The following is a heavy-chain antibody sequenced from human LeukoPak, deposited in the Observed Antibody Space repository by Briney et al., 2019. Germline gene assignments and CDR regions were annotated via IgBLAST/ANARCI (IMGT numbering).Heavy chain of an antibody. Sequence: GGSLRLSCAASGFTFSSYAMSWVRQAPGKGLEWVSSISGSGGSTYYADSVKGRFTIFRDNSKNTLYLQMNSLRAEDTAVYFCAKAHEQYCSSDSCYGGYFLHWGQGTLVTVSS. CDR1: GFTFSSYA. J-gene: IGHJ1*01. CDR2: ISGSGGST. V-gene: IGHV3-23*01. CDR3: AKAHEQYCSSDSCYGGYFLH. D-gene: IGHD2-2*01.